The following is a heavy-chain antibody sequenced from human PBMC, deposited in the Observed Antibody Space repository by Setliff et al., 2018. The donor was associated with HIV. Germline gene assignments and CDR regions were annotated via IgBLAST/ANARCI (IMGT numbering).Heavy chain of an antibody. CDR2: IIPVFDTT. CDR3: AVGDYVWGSYRLDF. Sequence: GASVKVSCKASGDTFSNYAFSWVRLAPGQGLEWMGGIIPVFDTTNYEKKFRDRVTITADESTSTVYLELISLRSEDTAVYYCAVGDYVWGSYRLDFWGQGTLVTVSS. V-gene: IGHV1-69*13. J-gene: IGHJ4*02. CDR1: GDTFSNYA. D-gene: IGHD3-16*02.